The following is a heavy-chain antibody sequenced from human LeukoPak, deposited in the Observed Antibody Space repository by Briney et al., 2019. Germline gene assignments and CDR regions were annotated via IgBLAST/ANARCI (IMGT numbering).Heavy chain of an antibody. J-gene: IGHJ4*02. CDR1: GFTFRNYE. D-gene: IGHD6-25*01. CDR3: ARDAHSGDG. CDR2: ISNSGANI. Sequence: GGSLRLSCAASGFTFRNYEMNWVRQAPGKGLEWVSYISNSGANIFYADSVEGRFTVSRDNAENSLFLQMNSLRPEDTAVYYCARDAHSGDGWGQGTLVTVSS. V-gene: IGHV3-48*03.